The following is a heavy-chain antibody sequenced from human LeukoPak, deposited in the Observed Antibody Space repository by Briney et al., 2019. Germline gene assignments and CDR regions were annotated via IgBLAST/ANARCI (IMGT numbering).Heavy chain of an antibody. CDR3: AKAGDSSGYPDAFDI. CDR2: ISGSGGST. Sequence: GGSLRLSCAASGFTFSSYAMGWVRQAPGKGLEWVSAISGSGGSTYYADSVKGRFTISRDNSKNTLYLQMNSLGAEDTAVYYCAKAGDSSGYPDAFDIWGQGTMVTVSS. V-gene: IGHV3-23*01. D-gene: IGHD3-22*01. CDR1: GFTFSSYA. J-gene: IGHJ3*02.